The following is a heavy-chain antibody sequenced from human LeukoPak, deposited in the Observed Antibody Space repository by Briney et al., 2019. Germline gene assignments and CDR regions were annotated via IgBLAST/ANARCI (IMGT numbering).Heavy chain of an antibody. J-gene: IGHJ4*02. CDR2: IYYSGST. V-gene: IGHV4-59*01. CDR1: GGSFSSYY. D-gene: IGHD3-3*01. Sequence: ASETLSLTCTVSGGSFSSYYWSWIRQPPGKGLEWVGYIYYSGSTSYNPSLKSRVTISVDTSKNQFSLKLTSVTAADTAVYYCARDPRSRDYDFWSGYYAQSYYFDYWGQGTLVTVSS. CDR3: ARDPRSRDYDFWSGYYAQSYYFDY.